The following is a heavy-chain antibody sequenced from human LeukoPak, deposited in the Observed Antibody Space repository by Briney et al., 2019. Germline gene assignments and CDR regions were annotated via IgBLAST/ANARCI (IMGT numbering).Heavy chain of an antibody. CDR1: GFTFSSYS. V-gene: IGHV3-48*01. CDR3: ARDQGGNEEYFQH. Sequence: GGSLRLSGAASGFTFSSYSLNWVHQAPGKGLEWVSYISSSSSTIYYADSVKGRFTISRDNAKNSLYLQMNSLRAEDTAVYYCARDQGGNEEYFQHWGQGTLVTVSS. D-gene: IGHD4-23*01. J-gene: IGHJ1*01. CDR2: ISSSSSTI.